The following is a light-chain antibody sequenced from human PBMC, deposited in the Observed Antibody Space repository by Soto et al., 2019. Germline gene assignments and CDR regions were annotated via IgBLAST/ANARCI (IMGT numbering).Light chain of an antibody. CDR1: QSVSSSY. V-gene: IGKV3D-20*01. Sequence: EIVLTQSPATLSLSPGERATLSCGASQSVSSSYLAWYQQKPGLAPRLLIYGASTRATGIPARFSGSGSGTDFTLTISSLHPDDFATYYCQQYNSYSPTFGQGTKVDIK. J-gene: IGKJ1*01. CDR2: GAS. CDR3: QQYNSYSPT.